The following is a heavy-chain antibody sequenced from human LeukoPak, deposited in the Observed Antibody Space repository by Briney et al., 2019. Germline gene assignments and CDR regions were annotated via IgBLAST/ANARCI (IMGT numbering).Heavy chain of an antibody. CDR1: GYTFTAYY. D-gene: IGHD3-22*01. CDR3: ARERYYDSSGYPIDY. V-gene: IGHV1-2*02. J-gene: IGHJ4*02. CDR2: INPNSGGT. Sequence: ALVKVSCKASGYTFTAYYIHWVRQAPGQGLEWMGWINPNSGGTNYAQKFQGRVTTTRDTSISTAYMELSRLRSDDTAIYYCARERYYDSSGYPIDYWGQGTLVTVSS.